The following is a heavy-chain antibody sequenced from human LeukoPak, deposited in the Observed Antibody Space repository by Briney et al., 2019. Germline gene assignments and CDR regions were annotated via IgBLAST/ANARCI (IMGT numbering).Heavy chain of an antibody. V-gene: IGHV3-53*01. Sequence: GGSLRLSCAASGFTVSSNYMSWVRQAPGKGLEWVSVIYSGGSTYYADSVKGRFTLSRDNAKNSVYLQMNSLRAEDTAVYYCARDSGWYYFEYWGQGTLVTVSS. J-gene: IGHJ4*02. CDR1: GFTVSSNY. CDR2: IYSGGST. CDR3: ARDSGWYYFEY. D-gene: IGHD6-19*01.